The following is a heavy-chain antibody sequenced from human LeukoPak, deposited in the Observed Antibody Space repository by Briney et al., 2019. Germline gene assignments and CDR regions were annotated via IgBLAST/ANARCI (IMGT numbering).Heavy chain of an antibody. CDR3: ARKRGLDATNWFDP. V-gene: IGHV1-18*01. CDR2: ISAYNGNT. J-gene: IGHJ5*02. CDR1: GYTFTSYG. Sequence: ASVKVSCKASGYTFTSYGISWVRQAPGQGVEWMGWISAYNGNTNYAQKLQGRVTMTTDTSTSTAYMELRSLRSDDTAVYYCARKRGLDATNWFDPWGQGTLVTVSS. D-gene: IGHD3-9*01.